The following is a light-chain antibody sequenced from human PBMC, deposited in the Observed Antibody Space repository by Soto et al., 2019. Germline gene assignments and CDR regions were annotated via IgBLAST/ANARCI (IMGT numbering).Light chain of an antibody. V-gene: IGLV1-44*01. Sequence: QPVLTQPPSASGTPGQRVTIPCSGTTSNIGTSSVNWYQQLPGTAPKLLIYSHIKRPSGVPDRFSGSKSGTSASLAIDGLQSEDEGDYYCAAWDDSLNGPVFGGGTKLTVL. CDR1: TSNIGTSS. J-gene: IGLJ3*02. CDR2: SHI. CDR3: AAWDDSLNGPV.